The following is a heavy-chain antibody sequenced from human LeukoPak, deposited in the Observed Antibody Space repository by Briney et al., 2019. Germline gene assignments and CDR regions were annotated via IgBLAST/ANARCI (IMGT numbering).Heavy chain of an antibody. V-gene: IGHV4-38-2*01. CDR2: IYHSGST. J-gene: IGHJ5*02. CDR3: ARGISRGYYDSSGYYWFDP. Sequence: PSETLSLTCAVSGYSISSGYYWGWIRQPPGKGLEWIGSIYHSGSTYYNPSRKSRVTISVDTSKNQFSLKLSSVTAADTAVYYCARGISRGYYDSSGYYWFDPWGQGTLVTVSS. D-gene: IGHD3-22*01. CDR1: GYSISSGYY.